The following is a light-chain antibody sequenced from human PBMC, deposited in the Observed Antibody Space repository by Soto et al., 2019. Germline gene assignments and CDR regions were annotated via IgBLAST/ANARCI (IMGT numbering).Light chain of an antibody. CDR3: QQTDSFPRT. J-gene: IGKJ1*01. CDR2: AAS. CDR1: QSISSY. Sequence: DIQLTQSPSFLSASVGDRVTITCRVSQSISSYLNWYQHKPGKAPKLLIYAASSLQTGVPSRFSGSRSGTDFALTISSLQRDDFATDDCQQTDSFPRTFGQGTKVDIK. V-gene: IGKV1-39*01.